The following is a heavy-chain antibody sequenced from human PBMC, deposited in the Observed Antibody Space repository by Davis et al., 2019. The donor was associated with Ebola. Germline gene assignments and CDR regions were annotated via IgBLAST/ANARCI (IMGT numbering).Heavy chain of an antibody. CDR1: GFTFSSYG. V-gene: IGHV3-7*01. Sequence: GESLKISCAASGFTFSSYGMHWVRQAPGKGLEWVANIKQDGSEKYYVDSVKGRFTISRDNAKNSLYLQMNSLRAEDTAVYYCARDETYYDFWSGYFNFDYWGQGTLVTVSS. J-gene: IGHJ4*02. D-gene: IGHD3-3*01. CDR3: ARDETYYDFWSGYFNFDY. CDR2: IKQDGSEK.